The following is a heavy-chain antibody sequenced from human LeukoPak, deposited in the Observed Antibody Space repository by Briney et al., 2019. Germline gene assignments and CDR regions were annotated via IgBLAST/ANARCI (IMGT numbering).Heavy chain of an antibody. V-gene: IGHV1-2*02. CDR3: ARVGVNCSGGSCYDMYDY. CDR2: INPNSGGT. CDR1: GYTFTGYY. J-gene: IGHJ4*02. Sequence: ASVKVSCKASGYTFTGYYMHWVRQAPGQGLEWMGWINPNSGGTNYAQKFQGRVTMTRDTSISTAYMELSRLRSDDTAVYYCARVGVNCSGGSCYDMYDYWGQETLVTVSS. D-gene: IGHD2-15*01.